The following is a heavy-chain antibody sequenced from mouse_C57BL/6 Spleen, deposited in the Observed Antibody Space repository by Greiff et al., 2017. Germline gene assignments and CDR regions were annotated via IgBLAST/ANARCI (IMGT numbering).Heavy chain of an antibody. V-gene: IGHV2-2*01. Sequence: QVQLQQSGPGLVQPSQRLSITCTVSGFSLTSYGVHWVRQSPGTGLGWLGVIWSGGSTDYNAAFISRLSISKDNSKSQVFFKMNSLQADDTAIYYLARNNLFRYYGSDYAMDYWGQGTSVTVSS. J-gene: IGHJ4*01. D-gene: IGHD1-1*01. CDR1: GFSLTSYG. CDR3: ARNNLFRYYGSDYAMDY. CDR2: IWSGGST.